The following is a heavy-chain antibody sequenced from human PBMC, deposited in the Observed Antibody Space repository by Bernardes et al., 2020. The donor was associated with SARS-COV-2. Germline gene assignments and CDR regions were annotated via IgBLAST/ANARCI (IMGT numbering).Heavy chain of an antibody. CDR2: INTDGSTT. J-gene: IGHJ4*02. Sequence: SLRLSFASSGFTFSNYWMHWVRQAPGNGLVWVSRINTDGSTTTYPDSLKGRFTISRATATHHLHLQMNSLRAEDTAVYYCARSAWINGVVFYFDYGGQGTLVTGAS. D-gene: IGHD2-15*01. CDR3: ARSAWINGVVFYFDY. V-gene: IGHV3-74*01. CDR1: GFTFSNYW.